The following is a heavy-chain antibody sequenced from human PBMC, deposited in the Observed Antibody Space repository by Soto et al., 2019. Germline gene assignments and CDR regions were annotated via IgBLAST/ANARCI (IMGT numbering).Heavy chain of an antibody. CDR3: ARLIKKGSGWKGPDY. Sequence: SETLSLTCTVSGDSISSSTSYWSWIRQPPGKGLEWIGSIYYSGGTYYKQSLKRRVTISVNTSKNQISLELRSVTAADTAVYYCARLIKKGSGWKGPDYWGQGTLVTVS. D-gene: IGHD3-22*01. CDR1: GDSISSSTSY. J-gene: IGHJ4*02. V-gene: IGHV4-39*01. CDR2: IYYSGGT.